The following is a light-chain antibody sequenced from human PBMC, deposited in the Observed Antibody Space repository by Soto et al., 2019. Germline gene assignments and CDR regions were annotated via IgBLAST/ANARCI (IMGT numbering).Light chain of an antibody. V-gene: IGLV3-21*02. CDR2: DDD. CDR1: NIVGYN. J-gene: IGLJ1*01. Sequence: SYELTQPPSVSVAPGQTARITCGGSNIVGYNVQGYQQKPGQAPVLVVYDDDVRPSGIPERFSGSNSGNTAILTSSRVEAGDEADNYCKIWDSDSDHSVFGSGTKVTV. CDR3: KIWDSDSDHSV.